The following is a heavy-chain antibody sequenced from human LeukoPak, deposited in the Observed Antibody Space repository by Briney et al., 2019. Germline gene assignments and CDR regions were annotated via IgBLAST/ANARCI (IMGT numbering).Heavy chain of an antibody. D-gene: IGHD2-21*02. V-gene: IGHV3-23*01. CDR1: GFIFTTYA. Sequence: GGSLRLSCAASGFIFTTYAMSWVRQAPGKGLEWVSAISGGGGSTYYADSAKGRFTISRDNSKNTLYLQMNSLRAEDTAVYYCAKGFMHKVTWDYWGQGTLVTVSS. CDR2: ISGGGGST. J-gene: IGHJ4*02. CDR3: AKGFMHKVTWDY.